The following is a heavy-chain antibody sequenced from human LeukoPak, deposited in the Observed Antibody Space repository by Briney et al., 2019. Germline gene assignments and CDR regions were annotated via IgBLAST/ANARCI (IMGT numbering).Heavy chain of an antibody. Sequence: GRSLRLSCAASGFTFITYAMHWVRQAPGKGLEWVAVISYDGSDKYYADSVKGRFTISRDNSKNTLYLQMNSLRAEDTAVYYCAREVGGSGYNWFDPWGQGTLVTVSS. V-gene: IGHV3-30-3*01. J-gene: IGHJ5*02. CDR3: AREVGGSGYNWFDP. CDR2: ISYDGSDK. D-gene: IGHD3-10*01. CDR1: GFTFITYA.